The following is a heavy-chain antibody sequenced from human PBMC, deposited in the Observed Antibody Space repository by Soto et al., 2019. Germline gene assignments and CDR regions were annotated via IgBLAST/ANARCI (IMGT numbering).Heavy chain of an antibody. D-gene: IGHD3-3*01. CDR2: ISSSGSTI. Sequence: GGSLRLSCAASGFTFSDYYMSWIRQAPGKGLEWVSYISSSGSTIYYADSVKGRFTISRDNAKNSLYLQMNSLRAEDTAVYYCARLPAITIFGVVIAPPDYYYYMDVWGKGTTVTVSS. CDR1: GFTFSDYY. CDR3: ARLPAITIFGVVIAPPDYYYYMDV. V-gene: IGHV3-11*01. J-gene: IGHJ6*03.